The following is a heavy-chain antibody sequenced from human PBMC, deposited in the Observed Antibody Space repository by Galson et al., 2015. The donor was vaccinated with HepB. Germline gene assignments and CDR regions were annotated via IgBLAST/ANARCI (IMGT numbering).Heavy chain of an antibody. Sequence: SLRLSCAASGFTFSSYAMHWVRQAPGKGLEWVAVISYDGSNKYYADSVKGRLTISRDNSKNTLYLQMNSLRAEDTAVYYCARSSGAYYGMDVWGQGTTVTVSS. CDR1: GFTFSSYA. CDR2: ISYDGSNK. CDR3: ARSSGAYYGMDV. J-gene: IGHJ6*02. D-gene: IGHD2-15*01. V-gene: IGHV3-30-3*01.